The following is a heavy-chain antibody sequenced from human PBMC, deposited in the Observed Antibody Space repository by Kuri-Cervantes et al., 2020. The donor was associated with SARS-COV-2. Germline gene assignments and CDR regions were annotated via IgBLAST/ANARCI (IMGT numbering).Heavy chain of an antibody. CDR2: IYYSGST. V-gene: IGHV4-39*01. D-gene: IGHD6-13*01. Sequence: ESLKISCTVSGGSISSSSYYWGWIRQPPGKGLEWIGSIYYSGSTYYNPPLKSRVTISVDTSKNQFSLKLSSVTAADTAVYYCARVRVGSSRPVDYWGQGTLVTVSS. CDR1: GGSISSSSYY. CDR3: ARVRVGSSRPVDY. J-gene: IGHJ4*02.